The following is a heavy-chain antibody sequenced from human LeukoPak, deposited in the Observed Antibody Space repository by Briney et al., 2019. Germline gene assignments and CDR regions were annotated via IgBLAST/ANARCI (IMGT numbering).Heavy chain of an antibody. J-gene: IGHJ5*02. CDR2: ISSSVGTT. CDR3: AKEPREYCSSTSCPNWIDP. Sequence: GGSLRLACAASGFTFSIYAVSCARQAPGKGLEWLSAISSSVGTTFYAVCGKGRLTISRDNSKNPLYMQMSSLRADDTAVYYCAKEPREYCSSTSCPNWIDPWGQGTLVTVSS. V-gene: IGHV3-23*01. D-gene: IGHD2-2*01. CDR1: GFTFSIYA.